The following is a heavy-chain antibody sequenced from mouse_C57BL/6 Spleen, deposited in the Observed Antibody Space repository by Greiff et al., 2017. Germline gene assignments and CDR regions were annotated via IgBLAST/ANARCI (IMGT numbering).Heavy chain of an antibody. CDR2: IDPSDSDT. J-gene: IGHJ3*01. Sequence: QVQLKQPGAELVKPGASVKLSCKASGYTFTSSWMQWVKQRPGQGLEWIGEIDPSDSDTKYNQKFKGKATLTVDTSSSTASMQLSSLTSEDSAVYYGATLLERFAYWGQGTLVTVSA. V-gene: IGHV1-50*01. D-gene: IGHD2-1*01. CDR3: ATLLERFAY. CDR1: GYTFTSSW.